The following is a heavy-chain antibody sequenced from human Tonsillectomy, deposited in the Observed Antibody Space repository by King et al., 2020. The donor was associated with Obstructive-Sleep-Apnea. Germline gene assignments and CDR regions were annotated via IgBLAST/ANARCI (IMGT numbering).Heavy chain of an antibody. J-gene: IGHJ4*02. CDR2: IYHSGST. CDR1: GGSISSSNW. Sequence: QLQESGPGLVKPSGTLSLTCAVSGGSISSSNWWRWVRQPPGEGREWSGEIYHSGSTNYNPSLKRRVTISVDKSKNQFSLKLSSVTAADTAVYYCARERGRNGSYPDYWGQGPLVTVSS. CDR3: ARERGRNGSYPDY. V-gene: IGHV4-4*02. D-gene: IGHD1-26*01.